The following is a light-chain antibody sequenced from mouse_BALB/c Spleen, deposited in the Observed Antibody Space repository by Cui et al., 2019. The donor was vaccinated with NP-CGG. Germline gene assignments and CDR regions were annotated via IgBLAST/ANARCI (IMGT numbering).Light chain of an antibody. J-gene: IGLJ1*01. V-gene: IGLV1*01. CDR3: ALWYSNHWV. Sequence: QPVVTQESALTTSPGETVTLTCRSSTGAVTTTNYANWVQEKPDHLFTGLIGGTNNRIPGVPARFSGSLIGDKAALIITGAQTEDEAMYFCALWYSNHWVFGGGTKLTVL. CDR1: TGAVTTTNY. CDR2: GTN.